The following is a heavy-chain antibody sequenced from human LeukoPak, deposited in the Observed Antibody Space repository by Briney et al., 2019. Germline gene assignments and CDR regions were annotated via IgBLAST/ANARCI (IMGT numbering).Heavy chain of an antibody. CDR3: ARGRMIFGVVRDDY. CDR2: MNPNSGNT. V-gene: IGHV1-8*01. J-gene: IGHJ4*02. CDR1: GYTFTSYD. D-gene: IGHD3/OR15-3a*01. Sequence: ASVKVSCKASGYTFTSYDINWVRQAPGQGLEWMGWMNPNSGNTGYAQKFQGRVTMTRNTSISTAYMELSSLRSEDTAVYYCARGRMIFGVVRDDYWGQGTLVTVSS.